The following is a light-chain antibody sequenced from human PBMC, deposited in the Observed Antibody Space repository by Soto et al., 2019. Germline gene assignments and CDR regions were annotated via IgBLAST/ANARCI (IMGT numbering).Light chain of an antibody. Sequence: DIQMTQSPSTLSASVGDRVTITCRASQSLSDWLAWYQQKPGRAPTLLIYKASSLATGVPSRFSGSGSGTEFTLTISSLQPDDFATYYCQQYNSYRTFGQGTKVDIK. V-gene: IGKV1-5*03. CDR3: QQYNSYRT. CDR1: QSLSDW. CDR2: KAS. J-gene: IGKJ1*01.